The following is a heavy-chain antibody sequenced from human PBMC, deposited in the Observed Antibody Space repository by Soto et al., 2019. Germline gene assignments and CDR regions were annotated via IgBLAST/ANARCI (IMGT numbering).Heavy chain of an antibody. CDR3: ARFNGSTKVTLTGVDY. J-gene: IGHJ4*02. V-gene: IGHV4-59*01. CDR2: IYYSGST. CDR1: GGSISSYY. Sequence: TLSLTCTVSGGSISSYYWSWIRQPPGKGLEWIGYIYYSGSTNYNPSLKSRITISVDTSKNQFSLKLSSVAAADTAVYYCARFNGSTKVTLTGVDYWGQGTLVTVSS. D-gene: IGHD7-27*01.